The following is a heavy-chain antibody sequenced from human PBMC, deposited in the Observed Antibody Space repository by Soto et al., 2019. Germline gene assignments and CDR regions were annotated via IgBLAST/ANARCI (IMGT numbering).Heavy chain of an antibody. D-gene: IGHD3-16*01. J-gene: IGHJ4*02. V-gene: IGHV3-30-3*01. CDR2: ISYDGSNK. Sequence: QVQLVESGGGVVQPGRSLRLSCTASGFTFSNYGMHWVRQAPGKGLKWVAVISYDGSNKYYADSVKGRFTISRDNSKNTPYLQMNSLRAEDTAVYYCARGRDYLGGDFDYWGQGTLVTVSS. CDR3: ARGRDYLGGDFDY. CDR1: GFTFSNYG.